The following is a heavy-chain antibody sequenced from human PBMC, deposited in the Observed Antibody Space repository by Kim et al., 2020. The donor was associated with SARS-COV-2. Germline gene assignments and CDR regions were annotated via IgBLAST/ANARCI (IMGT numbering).Heavy chain of an antibody. Sequence: ASVKVSCKASGYTFTSYGISWVRQAPGQGLEWMGWISAYNGNTNYAQKLQGRVTMTTDTSTSTAYMELRSLRSDDTAVYYCARDMRPRGITMIVDLYFDYWGQGTLVTVSS. V-gene: IGHV1-18*04. CDR1: GYTFTSYG. J-gene: IGHJ4*02. CDR3: ARDMRPRGITMIVDLYFDY. D-gene: IGHD3-22*01. CDR2: ISAYNGNT.